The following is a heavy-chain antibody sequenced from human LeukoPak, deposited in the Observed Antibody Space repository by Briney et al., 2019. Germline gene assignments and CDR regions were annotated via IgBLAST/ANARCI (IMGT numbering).Heavy chain of an antibody. CDR2: ISGSSSTI. J-gene: IGHJ6*03. CDR3: ARESLGYCSGSTCYYFYMDF. V-gene: IGHV3-48*04. D-gene: IGHD2-15*01. CDR1: GFTSSSYS. Sequence: GGSLRLSCAASGFTSSSYSMNWVRQAPGKGLEWLSYISGSSSTIYYADSVKGRFTISRDNAKNSLYLQMNSLRAEDTAVYYCARESLGYCSGSTCYYFYMDFWDKGTTVTVSS.